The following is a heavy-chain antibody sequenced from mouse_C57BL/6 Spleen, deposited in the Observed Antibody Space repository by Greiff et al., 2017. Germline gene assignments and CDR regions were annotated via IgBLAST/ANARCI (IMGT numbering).Heavy chain of an antibody. V-gene: IGHV5-4*01. CDR3: ARDDDSYFDY. D-gene: IGHD2-4*01. J-gene: IGHJ2*01. CDR2: ISDGGSYT. Sequence: EVMLVESGGGLVKPGGSLKLSCAASGFTFSSYAMSWVRQTPEKRLEWVATISDGGSYTYYPDNVKGRFTISRDNAKNNLYLQMSHLKSEDTAMYYCARDDDSYFDYWGQGTTLTVSS. CDR1: GFTFSSYA.